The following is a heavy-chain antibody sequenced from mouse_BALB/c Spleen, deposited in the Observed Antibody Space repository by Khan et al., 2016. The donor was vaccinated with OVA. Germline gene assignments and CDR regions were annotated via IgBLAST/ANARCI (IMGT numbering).Heavy chain of an antibody. Sequence: EVQLQQSGTVLARPGASVKMSCKASGYTFTSYWMHWVKQRPGQGLEWIGDIYPGNTDTNYNQKFKGKAKLTAVTSTSTAYMELYSLTNEDSAVXYCTRRNWDVAWFAYWGQGTLVTVSA. CDR3: TRRNWDVAWFAY. J-gene: IGHJ3*01. CDR2: IYPGNTDT. D-gene: IGHD4-1*01. CDR1: GYTFTSYW. V-gene: IGHV1-5*01.